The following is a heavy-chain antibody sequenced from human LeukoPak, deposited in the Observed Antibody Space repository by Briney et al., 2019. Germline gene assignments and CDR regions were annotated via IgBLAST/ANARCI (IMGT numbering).Heavy chain of an antibody. Sequence: HPGGSLRLSCAASGFTLSNNWMSWVRQAPGKGLECVANIKKDGSEKYYINSVKGLFIISRDTFRDTLYLQMNSLRAEDTAVYYCVKSAGKDGYRDVFDIWGQGTVVTVSS. V-gene: IGHV3-7*03. CDR1: GFTLSNNW. CDR2: IKKDGSEK. CDR3: VKSAGKDGYRDVFDI. J-gene: IGHJ3*02. D-gene: IGHD5-24*01.